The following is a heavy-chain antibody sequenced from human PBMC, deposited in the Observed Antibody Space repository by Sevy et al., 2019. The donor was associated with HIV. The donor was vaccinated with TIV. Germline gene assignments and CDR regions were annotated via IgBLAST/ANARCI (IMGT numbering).Heavy chain of an antibody. CDR2: VRLSGGDT. CDR1: GFTFSTYA. J-gene: IGHJ4*02. CDR3: AKGRVSGTYYTGDFDY. V-gene: IGHV3-23*01. Sequence: GGSLRLSCAASGFTFSTYAMTWVRQAPGKGLEWVSVVRLSGGDTYYENSVKGRFTISRDNSKNTLYLQMNSLTAEDTAVYYCAKGRVSGTYYTGDFDYWGQGTLVTVSS. D-gene: IGHD3-10*01.